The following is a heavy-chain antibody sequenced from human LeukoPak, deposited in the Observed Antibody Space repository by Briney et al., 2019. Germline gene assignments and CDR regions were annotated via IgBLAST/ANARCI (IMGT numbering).Heavy chain of an antibody. Sequence: PGGSLRLSCAASGFTFSSYSMNWVRQAPGKGLEWVSYISSSSSTIYYADSVKGRFTISRDNAKKSLFLQMSSLRADDTAVYYCARLLNYLDSSGNNHDAFDLWGQGTMVTVSS. CDR1: GFTFSSYS. D-gene: IGHD3-22*01. J-gene: IGHJ3*01. CDR3: ARLLNYLDSSGNNHDAFDL. CDR2: ISSSSSTI. V-gene: IGHV3-48*01.